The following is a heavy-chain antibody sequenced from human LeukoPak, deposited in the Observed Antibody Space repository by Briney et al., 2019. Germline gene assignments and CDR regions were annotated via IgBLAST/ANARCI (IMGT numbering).Heavy chain of an antibody. J-gene: IGHJ4*02. Sequence: SETLSLTCTVSGGSISSYYWSWIRQPPGKGLEWIGYIYYSGSTNYNPSLKSRVTISVDTSKNQFSLRLTSVTAADTAVYYCARQTKGTTGPDYWGQGTLVTVSS. D-gene: IGHD4-17*01. CDR1: GGSISSYY. CDR3: ARQTKGTTGPDY. CDR2: IYYSGST. V-gene: IGHV4-59*08.